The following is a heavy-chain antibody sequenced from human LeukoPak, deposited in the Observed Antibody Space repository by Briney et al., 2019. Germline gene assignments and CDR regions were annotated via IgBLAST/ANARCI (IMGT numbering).Heavy chain of an antibody. CDR1: GGSGSSGLYD. V-gene: IGHV4-61*01. J-gene: IGHJ4*02. D-gene: IGHD6-19*01. Sequence: VKPSETLSLTCTVSGGSGSSGLYDWSWIRQPPGKGLEWIGNTFYSGSTNSNPSLKSRVTISVDTSRNQFSLKLSSVTAADTAVYYCTRGQWLDVWDFWGQGTLVTVSS. CDR2: TFYSGST. CDR3: TRGQWLDVWDF.